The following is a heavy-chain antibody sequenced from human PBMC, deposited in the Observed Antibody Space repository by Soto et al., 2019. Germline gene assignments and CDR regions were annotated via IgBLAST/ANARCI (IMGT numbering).Heavy chain of an antibody. D-gene: IGHD3-10*01. CDR3: AKDLLGGHYGSGNDAFDI. J-gene: IGHJ3*02. CDR2: ISGSGGST. CDR1: GFTFSSYA. Sequence: GGSLRLSCAASGFTFSSYAMSWVRQAPGKGLEWVSAISGSGGSTYYADSVKGRFTISRDNSKNTLYLQMNSLRAEDTAVYYCAKDLLGGHYGSGNDAFDIWGQGTMVTVSS. V-gene: IGHV3-23*01.